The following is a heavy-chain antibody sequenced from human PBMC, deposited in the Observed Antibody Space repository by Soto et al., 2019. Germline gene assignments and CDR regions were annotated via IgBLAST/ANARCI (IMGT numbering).Heavy chain of an antibody. CDR2: INHSGST. CDR1: GGSFSGYY. CDR3: ARDLYYLYGMDV. D-gene: IGHD3-10*01. V-gene: IGHV4-34*01. J-gene: IGHJ6*02. Sequence: PSETLSLTCAVYGGSFSGYYWSWIRQPPGKGLEWIGEINHSGSTNYNPSLKSRVTISVDTSKNQFSLKLSSVTAADTAVYYCARDLYYLYGMDVWGQGTTVTVFS.